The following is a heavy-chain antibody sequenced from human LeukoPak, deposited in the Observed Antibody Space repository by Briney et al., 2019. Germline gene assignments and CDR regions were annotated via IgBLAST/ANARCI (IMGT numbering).Heavy chain of an antibody. D-gene: IGHD1-26*01. Sequence: SVKVSCKASGGTFSSYTISWVRQAPRQGLEWMGRIIPILGIANYAQKFQGRVTMTTDTSTSTAYMELRSLRSDDTAVYYCARLWGSVGAPGFDYWGQGTLVTVSS. CDR1: GGTFSSYT. J-gene: IGHJ4*02. CDR2: IIPILGIA. CDR3: ARLWGSVGAPGFDY. V-gene: IGHV1-69*02.